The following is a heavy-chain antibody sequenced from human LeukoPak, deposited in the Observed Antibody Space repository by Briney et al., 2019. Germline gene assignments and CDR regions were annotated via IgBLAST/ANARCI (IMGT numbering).Heavy chain of an antibody. J-gene: IGHJ4*02. Sequence: PGGSLRLSCAASGFTFSNYAMTWVRQAPGKGLEWVANINEDGSQEYYLGSVTGRFTISRDNAKNSLYLQMNSLSAEDTAMYYCARDGGWHRFDYWGQGTLVIVSS. CDR1: GFTFSNYA. CDR2: INEDGSQE. V-gene: IGHV3-7*03. D-gene: IGHD6-19*01. CDR3: ARDGGWHRFDY.